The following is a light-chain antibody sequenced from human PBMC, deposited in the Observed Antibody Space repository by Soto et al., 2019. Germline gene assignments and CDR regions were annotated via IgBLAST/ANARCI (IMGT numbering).Light chain of an antibody. V-gene: IGLV2-14*01. J-gene: IGLJ2*01. CDR2: DVS. CDR3: SSYTSSTRK. CDR1: SDVGGYNY. Sequence: QSVLTQPASVSGSPGQSITISCTGTSDVGGYNYVSWYQQHPGKAPKLMIYDVSNRPSGVSNRFSGSKSGNTASLTISGLQAEDEADYYCSSYTSSTRKFGGGTQLTVL.